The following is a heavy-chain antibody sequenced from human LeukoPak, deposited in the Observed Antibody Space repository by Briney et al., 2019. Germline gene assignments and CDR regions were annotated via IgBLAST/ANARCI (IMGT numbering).Heavy chain of an antibody. D-gene: IGHD2-2*01. CDR3: ARTRCTSISCLAHDAFDI. CDR2: IYPRGST. CDR1: GGSISSGSYS. V-gene: IGHV4-30-2*01. Sequence: SETLSLTCAVSGGSISSGSYSWSWIRQPPGKGLEWIGYIYPRGSTYYNPSLKSRVILSLDKSANQFSLNLSSVTAADTAVYYCARTRCTSISCLAHDAFDIWGQGTMVTVSS. J-gene: IGHJ3*02.